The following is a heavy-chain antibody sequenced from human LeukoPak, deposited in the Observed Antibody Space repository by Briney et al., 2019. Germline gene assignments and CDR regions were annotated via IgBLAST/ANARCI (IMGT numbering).Heavy chain of an antibody. J-gene: IGHJ4*02. CDR2: IRYDGSNK. CDR1: GFTFSSYG. CDR3: AKDPFTSGWYLDYFDH. V-gene: IGHV3-30*02. D-gene: IGHD6-19*01. Sequence: GGSLRLSCAASGFTFSSYGMHWVRQGPGKGLEWVAFIRYDGSNKYYADSVKGRLTISRDNAKNTLYLQMNSLRAEDTAVYYCAKDPFTSGWYLDYFDHWGQGTLVTVSS.